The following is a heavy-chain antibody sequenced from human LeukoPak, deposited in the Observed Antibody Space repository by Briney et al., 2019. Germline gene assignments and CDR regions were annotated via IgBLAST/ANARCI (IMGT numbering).Heavy chain of an antibody. V-gene: IGHV3-66*01. J-gene: IGHJ3*02. CDR2: IYSGGST. Sequence: GGSLRLSCAASGFTVSSNYMSWVRQAPGKGLEWVSVIYSGGSTYYADSVKGRFTISRDNAKNTLYLQMNSLRAEDTAVYYCARGGRYSSSSTVAFDIWGQGTTVTVSS. CDR1: GFTVSSNY. D-gene: IGHD6-6*01. CDR3: ARGGRYSSSSTVAFDI.